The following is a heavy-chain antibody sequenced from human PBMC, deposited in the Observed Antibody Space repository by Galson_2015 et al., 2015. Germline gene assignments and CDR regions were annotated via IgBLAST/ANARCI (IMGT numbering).Heavy chain of an antibody. D-gene: IGHD6-19*01. CDR1: GFTFSSYE. V-gene: IGHV3-48*03. J-gene: IGHJ4*02. CDR2: ISSSGSTI. Sequence: SLRLSCAASGFTFSSYEMNWVRQASGKGLEWVSYISSSGSTIYYADSVKGRFTISRDNAKNSLYLQMNSLRAEDAAVYYCARNSGWCDYWGQGTLVTVSS. CDR3: ARNSGWCDY.